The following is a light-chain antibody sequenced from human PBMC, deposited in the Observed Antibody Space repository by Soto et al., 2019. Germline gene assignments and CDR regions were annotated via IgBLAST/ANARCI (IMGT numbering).Light chain of an antibody. CDR1: SSDVGGYDY. J-gene: IGLJ2*01. CDR2: EVN. V-gene: IGLV2-8*01. Sequence: QSALTQPPSASGSPGQSVTISCTGTSSDVGGYDYVSWYQQHPGKAPKLMIYEVNKRPSGVPDRFSGSKSGNTASLTVAGLQAEDEADYYSCSYAGSNNLIFGGGTKVTVL. CDR3: CSYAGSNNLI.